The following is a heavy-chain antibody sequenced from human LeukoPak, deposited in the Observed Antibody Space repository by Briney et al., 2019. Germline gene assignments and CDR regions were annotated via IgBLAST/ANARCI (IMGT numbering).Heavy chain of an antibody. D-gene: IGHD2-15*01. CDR3: TKAPIVSCSGAFCYPFDS. J-gene: IGHJ4*02. CDR2: TVGGGSPNT. Sequence: GGSLRLSCAASGFYFANYAMSWVRQAPGKGLEWVSATVGGGSPNTYHADSVKGRFTISRDNSKNTLFLQMNSLRAEDTAIYYCTKAPIVSCSGAFCYPFDSWGQRTLVTVSS. CDR1: GFYFANYA. V-gene: IGHV3-23*01.